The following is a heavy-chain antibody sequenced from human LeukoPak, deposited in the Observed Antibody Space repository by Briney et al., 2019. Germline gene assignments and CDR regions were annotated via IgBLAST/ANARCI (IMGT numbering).Heavy chain of an antibody. J-gene: IGHJ4*02. Sequence: GGSLRLSCAASGFTFSSFRMTWVREAPGKGLEWVANIKQDGSEKYYVESVKGRFTISRDNAKNSLYLQMNSLRAEDTAVYYCARDYYDSGSYCFDYWGQGTLVTVSS. CDR2: IKQDGSEK. CDR1: GFTFSSFR. V-gene: IGHV3-7*04. CDR3: ARDYYDSGSYCFDY. D-gene: IGHD3-10*01.